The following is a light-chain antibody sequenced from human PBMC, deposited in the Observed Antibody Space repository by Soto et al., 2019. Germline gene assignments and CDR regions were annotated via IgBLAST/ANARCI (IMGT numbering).Light chain of an antibody. CDR2: EVN. Sequence: QSALTQPASVSGSPGQSTTISCTGTSSDVGGYNYVSWYQQHPGKAPKLMIYEVNNRPSGVSTRFSGSKSGNTASLTISGLQAEDEADYYCSSYTSSITYVFGSGTKLTVL. J-gene: IGLJ1*01. V-gene: IGLV2-14*03. CDR1: SSDVGGYNY. CDR3: SSYTSSITYV.